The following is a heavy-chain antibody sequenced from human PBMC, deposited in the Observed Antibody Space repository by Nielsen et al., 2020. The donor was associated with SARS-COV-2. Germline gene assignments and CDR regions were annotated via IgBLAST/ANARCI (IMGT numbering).Heavy chain of an antibody. V-gene: IGHV1-8*01. J-gene: IGHJ6*02. Sequence: ASVKVSCKASGYTFTSYDINWVRQATGQGLEWMGWMNPNSGNTGYAQKFQGRITMTRNTSISTAYMELSSLRSDDTAVYYCARMLRFRDFWEDYYGMDVWGQGTTVTVS. CDR1: GYTFTSYD. CDR3: ARMLRFRDFWEDYYGMDV. D-gene: IGHD3-3*01. CDR2: MNPNSGNT.